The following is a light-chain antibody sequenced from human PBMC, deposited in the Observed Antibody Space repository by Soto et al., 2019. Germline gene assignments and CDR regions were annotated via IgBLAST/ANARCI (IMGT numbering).Light chain of an antibody. CDR2: GAF. J-gene: IGKJ2*01. CDR1: HSVSSSY. CDR3: QQYGSSPPYT. Sequence: EIVLTQSPGTLSLSPGERATLSCRASHSVSSSYLAWYQQKPGQAPRLLIYGAFCRATGIPDRFSGSGSGTDFTLTISRLEPEDIAVYYCQQYGSSPPYTFGQGTKLEIK. V-gene: IGKV3-20*01.